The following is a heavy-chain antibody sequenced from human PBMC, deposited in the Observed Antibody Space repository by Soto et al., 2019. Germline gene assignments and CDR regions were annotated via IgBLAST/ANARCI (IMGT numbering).Heavy chain of an antibody. J-gene: IGHJ5*02. V-gene: IGHV3-53*01. CDR2: IYSGGST. CDR3: ARGSFKYSSSLNWFDP. Sequence: GGSLRLSCAASGFTVSSNYMSWVRQAPGKGLEWVSVIYSGGSTYYADSVKGRFTISRDNSKNTLYLQMNSLRAEDTAVYYCARGSFKYSSSLNWFDPWGQGTLVTVSS. CDR1: GFTVSSNY. D-gene: IGHD6-6*01.